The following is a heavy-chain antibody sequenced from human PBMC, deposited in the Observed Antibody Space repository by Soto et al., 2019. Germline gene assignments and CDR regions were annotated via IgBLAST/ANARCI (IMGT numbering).Heavy chain of an antibody. CDR1: GASITQYY. D-gene: IGHD6-13*01. CDR3: ARGGGSPYHNHEFDF. V-gene: IGHV4-59*01. Sequence: HVQLQESGPGLVKPSETLSLTCTVSGASITQYYWNWIRQSPGTGLEWIVSVSSTGSTVYNPSLTRRVAVSLDPSKNQFSLTLNSVTAADTAVYHGARGGGSPYHNHEFDFWGQGTLVTVSS. J-gene: IGHJ4*02. CDR2: VSSTGST.